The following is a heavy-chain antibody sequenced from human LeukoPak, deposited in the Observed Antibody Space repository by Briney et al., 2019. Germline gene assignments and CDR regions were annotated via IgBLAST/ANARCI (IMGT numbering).Heavy chain of an antibody. J-gene: IGHJ6*03. CDR2: IYYSGST. CDR3: ARDQASNYYYYYMDA. V-gene: IGHV4-39*07. Sequence: SETLSLTCAVSGGSISSANYYWGWIRQPPGKGLEWIGSIYYSGSTYYNSSLKSRVTISVDTSKNQFSLKLSSVTAADTAVYYCARDQASNYYYYYMDAWGKGTTVTISS. CDR1: GGSISSANYY.